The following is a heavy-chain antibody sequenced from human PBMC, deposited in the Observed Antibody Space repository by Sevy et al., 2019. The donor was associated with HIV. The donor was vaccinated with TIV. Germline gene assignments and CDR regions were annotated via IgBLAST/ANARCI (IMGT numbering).Heavy chain of an antibody. D-gene: IGHD3-22*01. CDR1: GYTFTTYD. V-gene: IGHV1-8*01. CDR2: MNPNSGNT. J-gene: IGHJ4*02. CDR3: ARIDSSGYMGNFDY. Sequence: ASVKVPRKSSGYTFTTYDINWVRQATGQGLEWMGCMNPNSGNTGYAQKFQGRVTMTSNTSISTAYMELSSLRSEDTAVYYCARIDSSGYMGNFDYWGQGTLVTVSS.